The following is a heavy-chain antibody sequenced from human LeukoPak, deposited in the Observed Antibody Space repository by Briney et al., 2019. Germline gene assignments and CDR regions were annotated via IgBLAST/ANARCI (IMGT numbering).Heavy chain of an antibody. V-gene: IGHV4-59*01. CDR3: ARATNCANGVCRISGMDV. CDR1: GDSINNYY. D-gene: IGHD2-8*01. J-gene: IGHJ6*02. Sequence: SETLSLTCTVSGDSINNYYWSWIRQPPGQELEWIGYISHSGSTDYNPSPSLKSRVTISLDRSKNQFSLKLSSVTAADTAVYYCARATNCANGVCRISGMDVWGQGTTVTVS. CDR2: ISHSGST.